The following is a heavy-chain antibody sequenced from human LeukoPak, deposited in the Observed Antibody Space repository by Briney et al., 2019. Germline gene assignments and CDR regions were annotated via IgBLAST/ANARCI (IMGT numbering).Heavy chain of an antibody. CDR1: GFTFSSYG. Sequence: QAGGSLRLSCAASGFTFSSYGMHWVRQAPGKGLEGVAVIWYDGSNKYYADSVKGRFTISRDNSKNTLYLQMNSLRAEGTAVYYCARELRLDIVVVPAPYYGMDVWGQGTTVTVSS. V-gene: IGHV3-33*01. CDR2: IWYDGSNK. J-gene: IGHJ6*02. CDR3: ARELRLDIVVVPAPYYGMDV. D-gene: IGHD2-2*03.